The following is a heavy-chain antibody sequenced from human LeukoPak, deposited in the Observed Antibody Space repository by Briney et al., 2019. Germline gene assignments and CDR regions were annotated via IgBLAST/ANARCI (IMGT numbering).Heavy chain of an antibody. Sequence: GGSLRLSCAASGFTFSSYAMRWVRQAPAKGLEWVSAISGSGGSTYYADSVKGRFTISRDNSKNTLYLQMNSLRAEDTAVYYCAKDLLAYCGGDCYSDYWGQGTVVTVSS. CDR3: AKDLLAYCGGDCYSDY. CDR1: GFTFSSYA. J-gene: IGHJ4*02. D-gene: IGHD2-21*02. CDR2: ISGSGGST. V-gene: IGHV3-23*01.